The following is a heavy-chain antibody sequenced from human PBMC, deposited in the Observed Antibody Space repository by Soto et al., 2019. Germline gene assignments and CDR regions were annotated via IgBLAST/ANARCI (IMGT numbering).Heavy chain of an antibody. CDR3: ARGWGYCSSTNCYTGVGRAYYYYGVDV. D-gene: IGHD2-2*02. V-gene: IGHV4-4*02. Sequence: KPSETLSLTCAVSGGSISSSNWWSWVRQPPGKGLEWIGEIYHSGSTNYNPSLKSRVTISVDKSKNQFSLKLSSVTAADTAVYYCARGWGYCSSTNCYTGVGRAYYYYGVDVWGQGTTVTVSS. CDR1: GGSISSSNW. CDR2: IYHSGST. J-gene: IGHJ6*02.